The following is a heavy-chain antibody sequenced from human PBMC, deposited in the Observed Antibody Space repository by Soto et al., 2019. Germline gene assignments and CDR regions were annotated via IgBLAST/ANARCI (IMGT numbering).Heavy chain of an antibody. D-gene: IGHD3-10*01. V-gene: IGHV4-59*08. CDR2: IYYSGST. Sequence: SETLSLTCTVSGGSISSYYWSWIRQPPGKGLEWIGYIYYSGSTNYNPSLKSRVTISVDTSKNQFSLKLSSVTAADTAVYYCARLWFGESYNWFDPWGQGTLVTVSS. CDR1: GGSISSYY. CDR3: ARLWFGESYNWFDP. J-gene: IGHJ5*02.